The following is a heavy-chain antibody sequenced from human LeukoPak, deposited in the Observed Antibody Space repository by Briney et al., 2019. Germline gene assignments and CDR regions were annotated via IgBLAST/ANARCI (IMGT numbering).Heavy chain of an antibody. Sequence: GGSLRLSCAASGFTFSSYSMNWVRQAPGKGLEWVGNIQPDGSEQYPVDSVKGRFTISRDNARNSLYLQMNSLRVEDTAVYYCAGQHYARFDPWGQGTLVTVSP. J-gene: IGHJ5*02. CDR1: GFTFSSYS. V-gene: IGHV3-7*01. CDR3: AGQHYARFDP. CDR2: IQPDGSEQ. D-gene: IGHD3-16*01.